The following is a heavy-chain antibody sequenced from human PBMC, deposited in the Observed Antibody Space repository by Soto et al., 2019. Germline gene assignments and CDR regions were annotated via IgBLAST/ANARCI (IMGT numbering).Heavy chain of an antibody. CDR3: ARDPKYCGGDCYTDYYYYYGMDV. J-gene: IGHJ6*02. CDR2: ISAYNGNT. V-gene: IGHV1-18*04. Sequence: ASVKVSCKASGYTFTSYGISWVRQAPGQGLEWIGWISAYNGNTNYAQKLQGRVTMTTDTSTSTAYMELRSLRSDDTAVYYCARDPKYCGGDCYTDYYYYYGMDVWGQGTTVTVSS. D-gene: IGHD2-21*02. CDR1: GYTFTSYG.